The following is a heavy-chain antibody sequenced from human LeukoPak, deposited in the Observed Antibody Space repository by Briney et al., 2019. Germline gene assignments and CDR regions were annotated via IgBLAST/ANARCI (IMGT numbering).Heavy chain of an antibody. CDR3: ARTTTHITMIVDAFDI. CDR1: GGSISSGGYY. CDR2: IYYSGST. D-gene: IGHD3-22*01. V-gene: IGHV4-61*08. J-gene: IGHJ3*02. Sequence: SETLSLTCTVSGGSISSGGYYWSWIRQHPGKGLEWIGYIYYSGSTYYNPSLKSRVTISVDTSKNQFSLKLSSVTAADTAVYYCARTTTHITMIVDAFDIWGQGTMVTVSS.